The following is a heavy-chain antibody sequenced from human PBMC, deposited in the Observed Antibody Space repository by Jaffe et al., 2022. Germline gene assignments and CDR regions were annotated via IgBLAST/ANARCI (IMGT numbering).Heavy chain of an antibody. CDR3: ARDMTIAAAGLYYFDY. CDR2: INPSGGST. CDR1: GYTFTSYY. D-gene: IGHD6-13*01. Sequence: QVQLVQSGAEVKKPGASVKVSCKASGYTFTSYYMHWVRQAPGQGLEWMGIINPSGGSTSYAQKFQGRVTMTRDTSTSTVYMELSSLRSEDTAVYYCARDMTIAAAGLYYFDYWGQGTLVTVSS. V-gene: IGHV1-46*01. J-gene: IGHJ4*02.